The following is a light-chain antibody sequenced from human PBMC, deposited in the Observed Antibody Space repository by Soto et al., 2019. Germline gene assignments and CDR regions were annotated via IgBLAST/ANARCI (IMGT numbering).Light chain of an antibody. CDR2: KGT. Sequence: QSALAQPASVSGSPGQSITISCTGTSDDVGAYNSVSWYQQLPHKAPQVILYKGTQWPSGVSSLFSGSTSGNAASLTISGLQADDEADYFCCSSAPESTYVFGTGTKLTVL. V-gene: IGLV2-23*01. CDR3: CSSAPESTYV. J-gene: IGLJ1*01. CDR1: SDDVGAYNS.